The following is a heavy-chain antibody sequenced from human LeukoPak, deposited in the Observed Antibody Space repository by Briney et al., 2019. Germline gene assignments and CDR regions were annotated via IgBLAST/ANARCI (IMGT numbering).Heavy chain of an antibody. CDR3: ARDLGERGYSGYNYFDY. Sequence: ASVKVSCKASGGTFSSYAISWVRQAPGQGLEWMGGIIPIFGTANYAQKFQGRVTITADESTSTAYMELSSLRSEDTAVYYCARDLGERGYSGYNYFDYWGQGTLVTVSS. V-gene: IGHV1-69*01. D-gene: IGHD5-12*01. CDR2: IIPIFGTA. CDR1: GGTFSSYA. J-gene: IGHJ4*02.